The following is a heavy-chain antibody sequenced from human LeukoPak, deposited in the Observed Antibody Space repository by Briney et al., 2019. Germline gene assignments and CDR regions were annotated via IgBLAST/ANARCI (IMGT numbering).Heavy chain of an antibody. CDR1: GFTFSSYA. V-gene: IGHV3-30*04. J-gene: IGHJ4*02. CDR2: ISYDGSNK. Sequence: PGRSLRLSCAASGFTFSSYAMHWVRQAPGKGLEWVAVISYDGSNKYYADSVKGRFTISRDNSKNTLYLQMNSLRAEDTAVYYRAREGRVVVVAATTPFDYWGQGTLVTVSS. D-gene: IGHD2-15*01. CDR3: AREGRVVVVAATTPFDY.